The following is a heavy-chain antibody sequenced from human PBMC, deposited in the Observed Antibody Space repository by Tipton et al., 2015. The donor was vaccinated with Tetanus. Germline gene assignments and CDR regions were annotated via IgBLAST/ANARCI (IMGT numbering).Heavy chain of an antibody. CDR1: GFTFSSYA. V-gene: IGHV3-23*03. J-gene: IGHJ3*02. CDR2: IYSGGTRT. Sequence: SLRLSCAAPGFTFSSYAMSWVRQAPGKGLEWVSLIYSGGTRTYYVDSVEGRFTISRDNSKNTLCLQMNSLRAEDTAVYYCAKETPQQAFDIWGQGTMVTVSS. CDR3: AKETPQQAFDI. D-gene: IGHD6-13*01.